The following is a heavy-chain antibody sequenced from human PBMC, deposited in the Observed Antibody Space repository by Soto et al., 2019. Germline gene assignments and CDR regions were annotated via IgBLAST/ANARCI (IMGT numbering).Heavy chain of an antibody. J-gene: IGHJ6*02. V-gene: IGHV3-23*01. CDR2: ISGSGGST. CDR1: GFTFSSYA. Sequence: GGSLRLSCAASGFTFSSYAMSWVRQAPGKGLEWVSAISGSGGSTYYADSVKGRFTISRDNSKNTPYLQMNSLRAEDTAVYYCAKNDIAAYYYYYGMDVWGQGTTVTVSS. CDR3: AKNDIAAYYYYYGMDV. D-gene: IGHD6-13*01.